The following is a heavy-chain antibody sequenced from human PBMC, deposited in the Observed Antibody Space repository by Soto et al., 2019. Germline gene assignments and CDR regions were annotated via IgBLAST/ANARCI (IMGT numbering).Heavy chain of an antibody. CDR3: AREGTAVAGTS. CDR1: GFTFSDYY. Sequence: QVQLVESGGGLVKPGGSLRLSCAASGFTFSDYYMSWIRQAPGKGLEWVSYISHSYTIYSADSVKGRFTISRDNAKNSLYLQMNSLRAEDTAVYYCAREGTAVAGTSWGQGTLVTVSS. J-gene: IGHJ4*02. D-gene: IGHD6-19*01. CDR2: ISHSYTI. V-gene: IGHV3-11*01.